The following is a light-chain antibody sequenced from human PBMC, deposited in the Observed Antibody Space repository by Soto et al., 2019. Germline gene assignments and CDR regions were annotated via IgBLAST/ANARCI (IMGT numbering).Light chain of an antibody. Sequence: QSVLTQPPSASGSPGQSVAISCTGTSSDVGAYDSVSWYQQHPGKAPKLMIYEVNKRHSGVPYRFSGSKSVNAASLTVSGLQTDDEADDYCTSYAGNNNVLFGGGTKLTVL. CDR1: SSDVGAYDS. J-gene: IGLJ3*02. V-gene: IGLV2-8*01. CDR2: EVN. CDR3: TSYAGNNNVL.